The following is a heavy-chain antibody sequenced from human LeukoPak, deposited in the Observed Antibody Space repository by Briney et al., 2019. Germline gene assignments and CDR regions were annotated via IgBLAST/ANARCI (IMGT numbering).Heavy chain of an antibody. CDR2: VSASGRRT. CDR1: GFTFSSYA. Sequence: GGSLRLSCAASGFTFSSYAMSWVRQAPGKGLEWVSGVSASGRRTYYADSVKGRFTMSRDNSKNTLYLQMNSLRAEDTAVYYCARRSSGSPPYYFGYWGQGTLVTVSS. CDR3: ARRSSGSPPYYFGY. J-gene: IGHJ4*02. D-gene: IGHD1-26*01. V-gene: IGHV3-23*01.